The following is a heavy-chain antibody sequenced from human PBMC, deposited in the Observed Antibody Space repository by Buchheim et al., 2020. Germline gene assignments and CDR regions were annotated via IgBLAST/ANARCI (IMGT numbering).Heavy chain of an antibody. CDR1: GFTFSDYW. J-gene: IGHJ4*02. CDR3: AKGYCSGDSCYRGY. D-gene: IGHD2-15*01. CDR2: IKRDGSEK. V-gene: IGHV3-7*01. Sequence: EVQLVESGGGLVQPGGSRRLSCVASGFTFSDYWMNWVRQAPGKGLEWVAQIKRDGSEKYYVDSVKGRFTISRDNAKNSLYLQMDSLRDEDTAVYYCAKGYCSGDSCYRGYWGQGTL.